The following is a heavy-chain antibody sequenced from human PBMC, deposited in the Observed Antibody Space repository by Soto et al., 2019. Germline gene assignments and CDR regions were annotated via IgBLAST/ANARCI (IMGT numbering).Heavy chain of an antibody. CDR3: ASGYTRKDYYGMDV. D-gene: IGHD5-12*01. V-gene: IGHV3-74*01. CDR1: GFTFSSYW. J-gene: IGHJ6*02. CDR2: INSDGSST. Sequence: GGSLRLSCAASGFTFSSYWMHWVRQGPGKGLVWVSRINSDGSSTSYADPVKGRFTISRDNAKNTLYLQMNSLRAEDTAVYYCASGYTRKDYYGMDVWGQGTTVTVSS.